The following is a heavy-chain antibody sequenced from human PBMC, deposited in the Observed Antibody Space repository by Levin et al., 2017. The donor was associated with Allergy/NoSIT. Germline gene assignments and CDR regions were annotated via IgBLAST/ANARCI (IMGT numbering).Heavy chain of an antibody. CDR2: IDPSDSYT. J-gene: IGHJ4*02. D-gene: IGHD6-13*01. CDR3: ARHPDISREFDY. CDR1: GYSLTGYW. Sequence: PGGSLRLSCKGSGYSLTGYWISWVRQMPGKGLEWLGRIDPSDSYTDYSPSFQGHVTLSADKSITTAYLQWSSLKASDTAMYYCARHPDISREFDYWGQGTLVAVSS. V-gene: IGHV5-10-1*01.